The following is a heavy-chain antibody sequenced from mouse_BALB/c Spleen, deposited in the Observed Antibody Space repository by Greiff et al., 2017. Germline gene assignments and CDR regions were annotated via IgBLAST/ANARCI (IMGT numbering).Heavy chain of an antibody. D-gene: IGHD1-1*01. V-gene: IGHV1-7*01. J-gene: IGHJ2*01. CDR2: INPSTGYT. CDR3: ARWITTVVATSGGD. Sequence: QVQLQQSGAELAKPGASVKMSCKASGYTFTSYWMHWVKQRPGQGLEWIGYINPSTGYTEYNQKFKDKATLTADKSSSTAYMQLSSLTSEDSAVYYCARWITTVVATSGGDWGQGTTLTVSA. CDR1: GYTFTSYW.